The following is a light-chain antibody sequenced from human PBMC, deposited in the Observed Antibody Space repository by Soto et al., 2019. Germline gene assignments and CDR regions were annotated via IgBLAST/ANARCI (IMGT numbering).Light chain of an antibody. CDR2: GAS. Sequence: ESVLTQSPGTLSLSPGERATLSCRASQSVSSSYLAWYQQKPGQAPRLLIYGASSRATGIPDRFSGSGSGTDFTLTISRLEPEEFAVYYCQQYGSPMYTFGQVTKLEIK. CDR1: QSVSSSY. V-gene: IGKV3-20*01. J-gene: IGKJ2*01. CDR3: QQYGSPMYT.